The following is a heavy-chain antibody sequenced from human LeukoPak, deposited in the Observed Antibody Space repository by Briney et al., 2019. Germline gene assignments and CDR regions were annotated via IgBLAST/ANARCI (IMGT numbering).Heavy chain of an antibody. CDR1: GYTFTGYY. CDR3: AREIEPATAEDY. D-gene: IGHD2-21*02. V-gene: IGHV1-2*02. CDR2: INPNSGGT. J-gene: IGHJ4*02. Sequence: ASVKVSCKASGYTFTGYYMHWVRQAPGQGLEWMGWINPNSGGTNYAQKFQGRVTMTRDTSISTAYMELSRLRSDDTAMYYCAREIEPATAEDYWGQGTLVTVSS.